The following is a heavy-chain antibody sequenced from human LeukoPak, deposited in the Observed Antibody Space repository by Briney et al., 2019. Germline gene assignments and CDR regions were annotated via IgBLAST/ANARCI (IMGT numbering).Heavy chain of an antibody. J-gene: IGHJ5*02. D-gene: IGHD3-10*01. CDR3: ARQIRQGAYYYGSGSYVYNWFDP. Sequence: SETLSLTCAVYGGSFSGYYWSWIRQPPGKGLEWIGEINHSGSTNYNPSLKSRVTISVDTSENQFSLKLSSVTAADTAVYYCARQIRQGAYYYGSGSYVYNWFDPWGQGTLVTVSS. CDR1: GGSFSGYY. CDR2: INHSGST. V-gene: IGHV4-34*01.